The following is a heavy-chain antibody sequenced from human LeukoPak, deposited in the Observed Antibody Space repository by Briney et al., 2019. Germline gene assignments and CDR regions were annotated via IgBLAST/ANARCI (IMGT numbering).Heavy chain of an antibody. CDR2: IYPGDSHI. V-gene: IGHV5-51*01. D-gene: IGHD6-19*01. CDR3: ARLLGWNNALDI. J-gene: IGHJ3*02. CDR1: GYSFTTYW. Sequence: GESLKISCKGYGYSFTTYWIGWVRQMAGKGLEWMGIIYPGDSHIRYSPSFQGQVTILADKSITTSYLQWSSLKASDTAMYYCARLLGWNNALDIWGQGTMVTVSS.